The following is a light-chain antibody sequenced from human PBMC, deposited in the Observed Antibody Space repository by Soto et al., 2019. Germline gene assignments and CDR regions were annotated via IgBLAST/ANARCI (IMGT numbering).Light chain of an antibody. CDR3: TSWTTSTTMI. V-gene: IGLV2-14*03. Sequence: QSALTQPASVSGSPGQSIPISCTGTSSDIGAYNFVSWYQQHPGKAPKLMLYDVNIRPSGVSNRVSGSKSGNTASLTISGLQAEDEADYYCTSWTTSTTMIFGGGTKATVL. J-gene: IGLJ2*01. CDR2: DVN. CDR1: SSDIGAYNF.